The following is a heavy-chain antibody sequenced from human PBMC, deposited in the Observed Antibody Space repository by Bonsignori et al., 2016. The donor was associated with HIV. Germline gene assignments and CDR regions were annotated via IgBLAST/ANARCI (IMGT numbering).Heavy chain of an antibody. V-gene: IGHV3-53*01. D-gene: IGHD3-10*01. Sequence: GESLKISCAASGFNVGDHYMSWVRQAPGKGLEWVSIIYSGGGAYYADSVKGHFTISRDNSQNTVYLQMNSLRAEDTAVYYCARDLGWFGESPFVWGQGILVTVSS. CDR3: ARDLGWFGESPFV. J-gene: IGHJ4*02. CDR1: GFNVGDHY. CDR2: IYSGGGA.